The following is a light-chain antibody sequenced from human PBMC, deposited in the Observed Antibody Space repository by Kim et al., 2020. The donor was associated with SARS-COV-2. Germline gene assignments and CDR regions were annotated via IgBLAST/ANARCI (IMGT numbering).Light chain of an antibody. CDR1: SSAVGGYNY. CDR2: EVS. CDR3: SSYEGSNNLV. Sequence: GQSVTISFTGTSSAVGGYNYVSWYQQHPGNAPKLMIYEVSKRPSGVPDRFSGSKSGNTASLTVSGLQAEDEADYYCSSYEGSNNLVFGGGTQLTVL. J-gene: IGLJ2*01. V-gene: IGLV2-8*01.